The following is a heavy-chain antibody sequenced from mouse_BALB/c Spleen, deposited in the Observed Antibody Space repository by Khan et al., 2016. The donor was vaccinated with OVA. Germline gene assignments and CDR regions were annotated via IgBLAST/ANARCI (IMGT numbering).Heavy chain of an antibody. D-gene: IGHD1-1*01. CDR3: ARSVTITTVVATGFDY. V-gene: IGHV3-2*02. CDR1: GYSITSDYA. J-gene: IGHJ2*01. Sequence: EVQLQESGPGLVKPSQSLSLTCTVTGYSITSDYAWNWIRQLPGNKLEWMGYISYSGRTSYNPSLKSRITITRDPSKNPFFLQLNSVTTEDTATYYCARSVTITTVVATGFDYWGQGPTLPVSS. CDR2: ISYSGRT.